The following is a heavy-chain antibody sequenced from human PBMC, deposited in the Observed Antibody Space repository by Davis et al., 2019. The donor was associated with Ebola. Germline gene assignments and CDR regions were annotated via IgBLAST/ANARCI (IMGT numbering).Heavy chain of an antibody. J-gene: IGHJ4*02. CDR2: ISGDGETT. Sequence: PGGSLRLSCAASGFTFSTYAMNWVRQAPGKGLEWVSVISGDGETTFYADSVKGRLTISRDNAKNTLYLQMNGLRVEDTAVYHCAKFRGTQQMDYWGRGTLVTVSS. V-gene: IGHV3-23*01. D-gene: IGHD1/OR15-1a*01. CDR3: AKFRGTQQMDY. CDR1: GFTFSTYA.